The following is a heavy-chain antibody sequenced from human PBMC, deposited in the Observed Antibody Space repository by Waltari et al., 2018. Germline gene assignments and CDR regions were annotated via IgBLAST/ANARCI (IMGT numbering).Heavy chain of an antibody. Sequence: EVQLVESGGALVQPGRSLRLSCATSGFNYDDFAMHWVRQVPGKGLEWVSGITWNSGKIDYADSVKGRFTITRDNDKNSLSLQMTSLRVEDTALYYCARYLNWGLPRFDNWGQGTQVTVSS. CDR1: GFNYDDFA. D-gene: IGHD3-16*01. J-gene: IGHJ4*02. CDR3: ARYLNWGLPRFDN. V-gene: IGHV3-9*01. CDR2: ITWNSGKI.